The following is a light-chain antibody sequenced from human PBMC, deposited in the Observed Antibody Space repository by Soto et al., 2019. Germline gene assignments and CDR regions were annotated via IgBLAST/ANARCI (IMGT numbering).Light chain of an antibody. CDR1: SSNIGSNT. CDR3: AAWDDSLNGRGV. Sequence: QSVLTQPPSASGTPGQRVTISCSGSSSNIGSNTVNWYQQLPGTAPKLLIYSNNQRPSGVPDRFSGSKSGTSASLAISGLQSEDEAEYYCAAWDDSLNGRGVFGGGTQLTVL. J-gene: IGLJ2*01. CDR2: SNN. V-gene: IGLV1-44*01.